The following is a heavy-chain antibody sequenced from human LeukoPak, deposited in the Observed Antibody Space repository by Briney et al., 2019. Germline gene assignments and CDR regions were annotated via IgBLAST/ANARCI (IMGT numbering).Heavy chain of an antibody. CDR1: GGSFSAYY. J-gene: IGHJ5*02. V-gene: IGHV4-59*12. D-gene: IGHD2-15*01. CDR2: IYYSGST. CDR3: ARAVGYCSGGSCFWFDP. Sequence: PSETLSLTCAVYGGSFSAYYWSWIRQPPGKGLEWIGYIYYSGSTNYNPSLKSRVTISVDTSKNQFSLKLSSVTAADTAVYYCARAVGYCSGGSCFWFDPWGQGTLVTVSS.